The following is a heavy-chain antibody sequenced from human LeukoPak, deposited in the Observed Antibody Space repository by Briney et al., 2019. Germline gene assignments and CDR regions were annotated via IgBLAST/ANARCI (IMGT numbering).Heavy chain of an antibody. CDR1: GFTVSSNY. V-gene: IGHV3-53*01. J-gene: IGHJ6*03. CDR2: IYSGGST. Sequence: PGGSLRLSCAASGFTVSSNYMSWVRQAPGKGLEWVSVIYSGGSTYYADSVKGRFTISGDNSKNTLYLQMNSLRAEDTAVYYCAKHGEYYYYYMDVWGKGTTVTVSS. CDR3: AKHGEYYYYYMDV. D-gene: IGHD3-10*01.